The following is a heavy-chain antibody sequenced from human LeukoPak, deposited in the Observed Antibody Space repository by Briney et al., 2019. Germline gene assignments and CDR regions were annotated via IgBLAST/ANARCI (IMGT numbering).Heavy chain of an antibody. J-gene: IGHJ4*02. Sequence: GGSLRLSCAASGFTFSSYAMSWVRQAPGKGLEWVSAISGSGGSTYYADSVKGRFTISRDNSKNTLYLQMNSLRAEDTAVYYCARQWLVTTGLRLGYYLDYWGQGTLVTVSS. D-gene: IGHD6-19*01. V-gene: IGHV3-23*01. CDR1: GFTFSSYA. CDR3: ARQWLVTTGLRLGYYLDY. CDR2: ISGSGGST.